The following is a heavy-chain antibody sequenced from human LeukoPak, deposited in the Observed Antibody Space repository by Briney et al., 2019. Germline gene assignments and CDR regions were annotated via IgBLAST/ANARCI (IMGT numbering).Heavy chain of an antibody. CDR2: IYPGDSDT. V-gene: IGHV5-51*01. CDR3: ALVRVVVPADISPNWFDP. J-gene: IGHJ5*02. CDR1: GYSFTTYW. D-gene: IGHD2-21*02. Sequence: PGESLKISCKGTGYSFTTYWIGWVRQMPGKGLEWMGIIYPGDSDTRYSPSFQGQVTISADKAISTACLQWSSLQASDTAMYYCALVRVVVPADISPNWFDPWGQGTLVTVSS.